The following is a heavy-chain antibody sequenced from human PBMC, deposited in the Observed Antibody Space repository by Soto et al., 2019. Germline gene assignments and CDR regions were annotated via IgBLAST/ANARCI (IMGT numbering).Heavy chain of an antibody. D-gene: IGHD3-3*01. CDR3: ARDSVRPYYDFWSGYWPFDY. J-gene: IGHJ4*02. CDR1: GGTFSSYA. Sequence: VASVKVSCKASGGTFSSYAIGWVRQAPGQGLEWMGGIIPIFGTANYAQKFQGRVTITADESTSTAYMELSSLRSEDTAVYYCARDSVRPYYDFWSGYWPFDYWGQGTLVTVSS. CDR2: IIPIFGTA. V-gene: IGHV1-69*13.